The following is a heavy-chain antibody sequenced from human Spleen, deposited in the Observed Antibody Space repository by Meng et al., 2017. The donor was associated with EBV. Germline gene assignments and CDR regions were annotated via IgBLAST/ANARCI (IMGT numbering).Heavy chain of an antibody. CDR1: GFTFSSFW. V-gene: IGHV3-74*03. J-gene: IGHJ4*02. CDR3: ARDLVGSHDY. Sequence: VQLVESGGGVVQPGRSLRVSCAASGFTFSSFWIHWVRQVPGKGLVWVSRINEHGTIKTYADSVKGRFSISRDNAKNTLYLQMNSLRAEDTAVYYCARDLVGSHDYWGQGTLVTVAS. CDR2: INEHGTIK.